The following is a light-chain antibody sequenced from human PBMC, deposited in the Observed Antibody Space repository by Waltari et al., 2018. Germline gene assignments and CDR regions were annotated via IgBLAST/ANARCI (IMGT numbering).Light chain of an antibody. CDR1: QSIGSH. Sequence: EIVMTQSPATLSVSPGERATLSCRARQSIGSHLAWYQQTPGQGPRLLSYGASTRATGIPARFSGRGSGTEFTLTISSLQSEDFAVYFCQQYDNWPRTFGQGTKVEI. J-gene: IGKJ1*01. V-gene: IGKV3-15*01. CDR2: GAS. CDR3: QQYDNWPRT.